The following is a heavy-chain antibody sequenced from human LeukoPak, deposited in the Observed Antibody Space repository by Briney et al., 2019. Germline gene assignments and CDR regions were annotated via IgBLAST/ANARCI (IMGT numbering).Heavy chain of an antibody. V-gene: IGHV3-21*01. CDR3: ARDTSAVAGTIEDY. D-gene: IGHD6-19*01. CDR2: ITSSGRYI. J-gene: IGHJ4*02. Sequence: KPGGSLRLSCAASGFTFSSYSMNWVRQAPGKGLEWVSSITSSGRYIYYADSVKGRFTISRDNSKNTLYLQMNSLRAEDTAVYYCARDTSAVAGTIEDYWGQGTLVTVSS. CDR1: GFTFSSYS.